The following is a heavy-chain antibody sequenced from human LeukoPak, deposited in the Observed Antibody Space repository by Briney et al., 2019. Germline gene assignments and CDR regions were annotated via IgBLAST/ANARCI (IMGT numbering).Heavy chain of an antibody. Sequence: GGSLRLSCAASGFTFSRYSMNWVRQAPGKGLEWVSYISSSSSTIYYADSVKGRFTISRDNAKNSLYLQMNSLRAEGTAVYYCSGSFLGPDLTVVTPADYWGQGTLVTVSS. CDR1: GFTFSRYS. CDR2: ISSSSSTI. D-gene: IGHD4-23*01. J-gene: IGHJ4*02. V-gene: IGHV3-48*04. CDR3: SGSFLGPDLTVVTPADY.